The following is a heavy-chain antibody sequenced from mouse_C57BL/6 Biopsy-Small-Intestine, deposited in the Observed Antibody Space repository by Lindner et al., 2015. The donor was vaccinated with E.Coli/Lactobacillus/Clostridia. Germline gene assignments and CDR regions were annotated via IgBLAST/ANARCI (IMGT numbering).Heavy chain of an antibody. D-gene: IGHD1-1*01. CDR2: IYPNYGTT. Sequence: VQLQESGPELVKPGASVKISCKASGYSFSDYTMNWVGQSNGKSLEWIGLIYPNYGTTTYNQKFKGKATLTADQSSSTAYMQLNSLTSEDSAVYYCARPSYYYGSSPYWYFDVWGTGTTVTVSS. V-gene: IGHV1-39*01. CDR1: GYSFSDYT. J-gene: IGHJ1*03. CDR3: ARPSYYYGSSPYWYFDV.